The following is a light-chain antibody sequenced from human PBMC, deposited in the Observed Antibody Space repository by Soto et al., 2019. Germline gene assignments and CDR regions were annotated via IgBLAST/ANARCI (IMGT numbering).Light chain of an antibody. J-gene: IGKJ1*01. Sequence: DIQMTQSPSSLSASVGDRVTITCRASQSISTYLNWYQQKAGLAPKLLIYAASSLQSGVPSRFSGSGSGTDFTLTIGSLEPEDSAVYFCQQRNTWPWTFGRGTKVEIK. V-gene: IGKV1-39*01. CDR1: QSISTY. CDR3: QQRNTWPWT. CDR2: AAS.